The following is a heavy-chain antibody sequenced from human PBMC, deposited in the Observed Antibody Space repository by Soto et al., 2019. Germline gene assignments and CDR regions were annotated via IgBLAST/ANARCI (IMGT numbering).Heavy chain of an antibody. D-gene: IGHD3-22*01. CDR3: ARERGEDYYDSSGYYLGDAFDI. J-gene: IGHJ3*02. CDR2: ISAYNGNT. Sequence: ASVKVSCKASGYTFTSYGISWVRQAPGQGLEWMGWISAYNGNTNYAQKLQGRVTMTTDTSTSTAYMELRSLRSDDTAVYYCARERGEDYYDSSGYYLGDAFDIWGQGTMVTVS. V-gene: IGHV1-18*01. CDR1: GYTFTSYG.